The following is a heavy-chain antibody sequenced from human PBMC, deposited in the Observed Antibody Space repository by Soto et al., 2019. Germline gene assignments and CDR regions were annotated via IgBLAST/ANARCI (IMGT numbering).Heavy chain of an antibody. Sequence: PSETLSLTCTVSGGSISSSSYYWGWIRQPPGKGLEWIGSIYYSGSTYYNPSLKSRVTISVDTSKNQFSLKLSSVTAADMAVYYCARRARPDFYYMDVWGKGTTGTVSS. D-gene: IGHD6-6*01. CDR2: IYYSGST. V-gene: IGHV4-39*01. CDR1: GGSISSSSYY. CDR3: ARRARPDFYYMDV. J-gene: IGHJ6*03.